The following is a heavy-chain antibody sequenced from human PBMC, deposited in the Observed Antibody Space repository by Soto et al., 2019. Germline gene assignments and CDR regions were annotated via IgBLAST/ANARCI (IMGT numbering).Heavy chain of an antibody. CDR2: IYHSGST. CDR1: SGSISSTNW. Sequence: QVQLQESGPGLVKPSGTLSLTCAVSSGSISSTNWWCWVRQPPGKGLEWIGEIYHSGSTNYNPSLKSRVTISVDKSKNQCSLNLSSMTAADTAVYYCAREGNGTKYYFEYWGQGALVTVSS. CDR3: AREGNGTKYYFEY. J-gene: IGHJ4*02. V-gene: IGHV4-4*02. D-gene: IGHD2-8*01.